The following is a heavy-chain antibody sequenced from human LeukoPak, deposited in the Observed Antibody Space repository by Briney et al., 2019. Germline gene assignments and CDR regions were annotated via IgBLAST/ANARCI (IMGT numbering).Heavy chain of an antibody. V-gene: IGHV4-34*01. CDR2: INHSGST. D-gene: IGHD2-15*01. CDR1: GGSFSVYY. CDR3: ARYLKCSGGSCYGESDYFDY. Sequence: SETLSLTCAVYGGSFSVYYWSWIRQPPGKGLEWIGEINHSGSTNYNPSLKSRVTISVDTSKNQFSLKLSSVTAADTAVYYCARYLKCSGGSCYGESDYFDYWGQGTLVTVSS. J-gene: IGHJ4*02.